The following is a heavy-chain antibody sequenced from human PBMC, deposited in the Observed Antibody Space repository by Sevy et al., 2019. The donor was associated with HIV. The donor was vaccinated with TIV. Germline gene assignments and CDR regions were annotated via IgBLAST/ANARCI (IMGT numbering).Heavy chain of an antibody. CDR2: ISWNSGSI. CDR3: AKASIAARPTAASYYYYGMDV. CDR1: GFTFDDYA. D-gene: IGHD6-6*01. V-gene: IGHV3-9*01. J-gene: IGHJ6*02. Sequence: GGSLRLSCAASGFTFDDYAMHWDRQAPGKGLEWVSGISWNSGSIGYAHSVKGRFTISRDNAKNSLYLQMNSLRAEDTALYYCAKASIAARPTAASYYYYGMDVWGQGTTVTVSS.